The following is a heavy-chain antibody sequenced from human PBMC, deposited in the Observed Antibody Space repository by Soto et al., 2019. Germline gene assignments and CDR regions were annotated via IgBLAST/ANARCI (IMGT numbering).Heavy chain of an antibody. J-gene: IGHJ4*02. Sequence: SGPTLVKPTQTLTLTCTFSGFSLSTSGVGVGWIRQPPGKALEWLALIYWNDDKRYSPSLKSRLTITKDTSKNQVVLTMTNMDPVDTATYYCALSGEQWLVEVPQFDYWGQGTLVTVSS. CDR1: GFSLSTSGVG. CDR3: ALSGEQWLVEVPQFDY. CDR2: IYWNDDK. V-gene: IGHV2-5*01. D-gene: IGHD6-19*01.